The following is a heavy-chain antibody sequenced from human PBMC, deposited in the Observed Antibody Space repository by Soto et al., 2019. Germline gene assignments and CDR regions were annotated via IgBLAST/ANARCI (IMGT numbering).Heavy chain of an antibody. CDR2: INSDGSST. CDR1: GFTLSNDW. D-gene: IGHD3-16*01. CDR3: LVIMTVSTDAFDI. Sequence: EAQLVESGGGLVQPGGSLRLSCAASGFTLSNDWMHWVRQAPGKGLVWVSRINSDGSSTSYADSVKGRFTISRDNAKNTLDLQMNSLRADDTAVYYCLVIMTVSTDAFDIWGQGTMVTVSS. V-gene: IGHV3-74*01. J-gene: IGHJ3*02.